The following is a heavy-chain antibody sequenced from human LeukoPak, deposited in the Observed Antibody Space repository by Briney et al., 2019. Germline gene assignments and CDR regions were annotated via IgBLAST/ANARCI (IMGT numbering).Heavy chain of an antibody. CDR3: ARASTIAARRDWFDP. V-gene: IGHV1-2*02. CDR2: INPNSGGT. D-gene: IGHD6-6*01. CDR1: GYTFTGYY. Sequence: ASVKVSYKASGYTFTGYYMHWVRQAPGQGLEWMGWINPNSGGTNYAQKFQGRVTITRDTSIRPAYMELSRLRSDDTAVYYCARASTIAARRDWFDPWGQGNLVTVSS. J-gene: IGHJ5*02.